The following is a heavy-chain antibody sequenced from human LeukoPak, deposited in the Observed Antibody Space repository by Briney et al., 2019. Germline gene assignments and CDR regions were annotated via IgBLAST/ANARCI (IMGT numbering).Heavy chain of an antibody. Sequence: PSQTLSLTCTVSGGSISSGGYYWSWIRQHPGTGLEWIGYIYYSGSTYYNPSLKSRVTISVDTSKNQFSLKLSSVTAADTAVYYCARGVAGSSVDYWGQGTLVTVSS. CDR3: ARGVAGSSVDY. CDR2: IYYSGST. CDR1: GGSISSGGYY. D-gene: IGHD6-19*01. V-gene: IGHV4-31*03. J-gene: IGHJ4*02.